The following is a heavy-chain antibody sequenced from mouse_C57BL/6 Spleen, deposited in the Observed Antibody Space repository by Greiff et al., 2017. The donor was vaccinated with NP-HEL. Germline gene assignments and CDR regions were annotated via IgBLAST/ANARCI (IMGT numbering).Heavy chain of an antibody. D-gene: IGHD1-1*01. J-gene: IGHJ4*01. CDR3: ARLYYYGSSYDYAMDY. V-gene: IGHV1-69*01. CDR2: IDPSDSYT. CDR1: GYTFTSYW. Sequence: VQLQQPGAELVMPGASVKLSCKASGYTFTSYWMHWVKQRPGQGLEWIGEIDPSDSYTNYNQKFKGKSTLTVDKSSSTAYMQLSSLTSEDSAVYYCARLYYYGSSYDYAMDYWGQGTSVTVSS.